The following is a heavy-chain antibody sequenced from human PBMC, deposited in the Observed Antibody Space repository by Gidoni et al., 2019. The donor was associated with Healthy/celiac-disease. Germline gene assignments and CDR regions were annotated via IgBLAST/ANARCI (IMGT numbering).Heavy chain of an antibody. CDR2: IKSKTDGGTT. CDR3: TTEFSGFGELFPDDFDYYYYGMDV. CDR1: GFTFGNDW. D-gene: IGHD3-10*01. J-gene: IGHJ6*02. V-gene: IGHV3-15*01. Sequence: EVQLVESGGGLVKPGGSLRLSCAASGFTFGNDWMSGVRKAPGKGLEWVGRIKSKTDGGTTDYAAPVKGRFTISRDDSKNTLYLQMNSLKTEDTAVYYCTTEFSGFGELFPDDFDYYYYGMDVWGQGTTVTVSS.